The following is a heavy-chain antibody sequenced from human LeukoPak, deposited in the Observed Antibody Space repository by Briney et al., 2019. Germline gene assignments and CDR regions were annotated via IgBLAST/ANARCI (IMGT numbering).Heavy chain of an antibody. CDR1: GYSISSGYY. J-gene: IGHJ5*02. V-gene: IGHV4-38-2*02. CDR3: ARDHSSGYYYGSWFDP. Sequence: SETLSLTCTVSGYSISSGYYWGWIRQPPGKGLEWIGSIYHSGSTYYNPSLKSRVTISVDTSKNQFSLRLSSVTAADTAVYYCARDHSSGYYYGSWFDPWGQGTLVTVSS. CDR2: IYHSGST. D-gene: IGHD3-22*01.